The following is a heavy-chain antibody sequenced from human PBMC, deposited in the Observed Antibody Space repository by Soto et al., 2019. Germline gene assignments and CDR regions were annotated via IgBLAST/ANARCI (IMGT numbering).Heavy chain of an antibody. CDR2: IIPIFGTA. CDR1: GGTNSRDA. V-gene: IGHV1-69*13. Sequence: FPVKGSCKASGGTNSRDAISWVRQAPGQGLEWMGGIIPIFGTANYAQKFQCRVTITADESTSTAYMEQSSLSSIATAEYNCSRDKWIRRPLYYYYGMGVRVK. CDR3: SRDKWIRRPLYYYYGMGV. D-gene: IGHD5-18*01. J-gene: IGHJ6*04.